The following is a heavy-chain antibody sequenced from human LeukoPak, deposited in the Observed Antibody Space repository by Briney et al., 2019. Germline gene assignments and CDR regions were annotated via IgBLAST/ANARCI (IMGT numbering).Heavy chain of an antibody. J-gene: IGHJ4*02. D-gene: IGHD6-13*01. Sequence: PSETLSLTCTVSGGSISSYYWSWIRQPPGKGLEWIGYIYYSGSTNYNPSLKSRVTMSVDTSKNQFSLKLSSVTAADTAVYYCARDPSWYSDYWGQGTLVTVSS. CDR3: ARDPSWYSDY. V-gene: IGHV4-59*12. CDR1: GGSISSYY. CDR2: IYYSGST.